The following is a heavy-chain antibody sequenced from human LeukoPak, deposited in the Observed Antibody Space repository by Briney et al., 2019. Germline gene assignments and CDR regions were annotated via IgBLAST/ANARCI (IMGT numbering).Heavy chain of an antibody. CDR1: GGSFSGYY. D-gene: IGHD2/OR15-2a*01. CDR2: INHSGST. V-gene: IGHV4-34*01. CDR3: AGHHPRNTVDF. Sequence: SETLSLTCAVYGGSFSGYYWSWIRQPPGKGLEWIGEINHSGSTNYNPSLKSRVTISLDTSKNQFSLKLSSVTAADTAVYYCAGHHPRNTVDFWGQGTLVTVSP. J-gene: IGHJ4*02.